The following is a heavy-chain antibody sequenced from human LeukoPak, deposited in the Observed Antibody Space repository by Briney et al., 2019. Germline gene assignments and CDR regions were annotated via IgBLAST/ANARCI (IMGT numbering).Heavy chain of an antibody. V-gene: IGHV1-2*02. CDR3: ARAKPDDQPGIAVAGRTACDY. CDR1: GYTFTGYY. J-gene: IGHJ4*02. Sequence: ASVKVSCKASGYTFTGYYMHWVRQAPGQGLEWMGWINPNSGGTNYAQKFQGRVTMTRDTSISTVYMELSRLRSDDTAVYYCARAKPDDQPGIAVAGRTACDYWGQGTLVTVSS. D-gene: IGHD6-19*01. CDR2: INPNSGGT.